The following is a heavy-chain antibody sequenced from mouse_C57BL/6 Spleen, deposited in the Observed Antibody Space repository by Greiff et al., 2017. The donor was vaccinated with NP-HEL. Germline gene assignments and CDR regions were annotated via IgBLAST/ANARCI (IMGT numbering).Heavy chain of an antibody. CDR3: VSDGYYVRNWYFDV. CDR1: GFSFNTYA. Sequence: EVQLVESGGGLVQPKGSLKLSCAASGFSFNTYAMNWVRQAPGKGLEWVARIRSKSNNYATYYADSVKDRFTISRDDSESMLYLQMNNLKTEDTAMYYCVSDGYYVRNWYFDVWGTGTTVTVSS. J-gene: IGHJ1*03. CDR2: IRSKSNNYAT. V-gene: IGHV10-1*01. D-gene: IGHD2-3*01.